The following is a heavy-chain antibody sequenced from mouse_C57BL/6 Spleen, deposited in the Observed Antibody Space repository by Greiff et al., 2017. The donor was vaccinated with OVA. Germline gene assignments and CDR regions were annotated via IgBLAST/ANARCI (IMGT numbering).Heavy chain of an antibody. CDR1: GFTFSDYG. Sequence: EVMLVESGGGLVKPGGSLKLSCAASGFTFSDYGMHWVRQAPEKGLEWVAYISSGSSTLSYADTVKGRFTISRYNAKNTLFLQMTSLRSADTAMYYCAKVYYGNYRYFDVWGTGTTVTVSS. CDR2: ISSGSSTL. D-gene: IGHD2-1*01. CDR3: AKVYYGNYRYFDV. J-gene: IGHJ1*03. V-gene: IGHV5-17*01.